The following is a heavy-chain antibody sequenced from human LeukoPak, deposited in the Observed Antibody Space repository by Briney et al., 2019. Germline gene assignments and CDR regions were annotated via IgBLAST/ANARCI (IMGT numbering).Heavy chain of an antibody. CDR2: INHSGST. D-gene: IGHD3-10*01. Sequence: PSETLSLTCAVYGGSFSGYYWSWIRQPPGKGLGWIGEINHSGSTNYNPSLKSRVTISVDTSKNQFSLKLSSVTAADTAVYYCARGSRYYGSGSYSIKRRCYFDYWGQGTLVTVSS. CDR3: ARGSRYYGSGSYSIKRRCYFDY. J-gene: IGHJ4*02. CDR1: GGSFSGYY. V-gene: IGHV4-34*01.